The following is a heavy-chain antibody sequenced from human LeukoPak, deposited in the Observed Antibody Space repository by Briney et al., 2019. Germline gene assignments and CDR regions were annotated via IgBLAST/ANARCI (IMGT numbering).Heavy chain of an antibody. D-gene: IGHD2-21*02. CDR1: GYTFTSYD. CDR3: ARGRHIVVVTAMYAFDI. Sequence: GASVKVSCKASGYTFTSYDINWVRQATGQGLEWMGWMNPNSGNTGYAQKFQGRVTITRNTSISTAYMELSSLRSEDTAVYYCARGRHIVVVTAMYAFDIWGQGTMVTVSS. CDR2: MNPNSGNT. J-gene: IGHJ3*02. V-gene: IGHV1-8*03.